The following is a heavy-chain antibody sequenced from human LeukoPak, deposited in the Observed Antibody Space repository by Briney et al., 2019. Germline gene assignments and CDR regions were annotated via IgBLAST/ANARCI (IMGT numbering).Heavy chain of an antibody. CDR1: GFNLNSYL. CDR2: IKKDGSEE. V-gene: IGHV3-7*01. Sequence: SGGSLRLSCAASGFNLNSYLMSWVRQAPGRGLEWVANIKKDGSEESYLDSVKGRFTVSRDNAKNSLFLQMNSLRGEDTAVYYCARSNPNRNALDLWGQGTMVTISS. CDR3: ARSNPNRNALDL. J-gene: IGHJ3*01. D-gene: IGHD1-14*01.